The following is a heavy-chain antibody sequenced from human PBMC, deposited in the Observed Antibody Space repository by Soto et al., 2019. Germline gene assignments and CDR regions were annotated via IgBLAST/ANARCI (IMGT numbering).Heavy chain of an antibody. CDR2: IYHSGST. Sequence: PSETLSLTCAVSGGSISSSNWWSWVRQPPGKGLEWIGEIYHSGSTNYNPSLKSRVTISVDKSKNQFSLKLSSVTAADTAVYYCARDRPLVGSSGYYYYYYGMDVWGQGTTVTVSS. CDR3: ARDRPLVGSSGYYYYYYGMDV. J-gene: IGHJ6*02. V-gene: IGHV4-4*02. D-gene: IGHD3-22*01. CDR1: GGSISSSNW.